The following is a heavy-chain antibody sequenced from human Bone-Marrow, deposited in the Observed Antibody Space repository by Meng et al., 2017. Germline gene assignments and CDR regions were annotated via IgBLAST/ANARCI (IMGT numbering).Heavy chain of an antibody. J-gene: IGHJ6*02. V-gene: IGHV5-51*01. Sequence: KVSCKGSGYSFTSYWIGWVRQMPGKGLEWMGIIYPGDSDTRYSPSFQGQVTISADKSISTAYLQWSSLKASDTAMYYCARLARTGPDYYYYGMDVWGQGTTVTGAS. CDR1: GYSFTSYW. CDR3: ARLARTGPDYYYYGMDV. CDR2: IYPGDSDT.